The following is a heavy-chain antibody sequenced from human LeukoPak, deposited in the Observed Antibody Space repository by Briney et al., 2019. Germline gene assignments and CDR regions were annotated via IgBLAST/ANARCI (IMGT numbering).Heavy chain of an antibody. V-gene: IGHV1-18*01. D-gene: IGHD5-12*01. Sequence: ASVKVSCKASGYTFTSYGISWVRQAPGQGLEWMGWISAYNGNTNYAQKFQGRVTITADKSTSTAYMELSSLRSEDTAVYYCAREGSGCDWGQGTLVTVSS. J-gene: IGHJ4*02. CDR3: AREGSGCD. CDR2: ISAYNGNT. CDR1: GYTFTSYG.